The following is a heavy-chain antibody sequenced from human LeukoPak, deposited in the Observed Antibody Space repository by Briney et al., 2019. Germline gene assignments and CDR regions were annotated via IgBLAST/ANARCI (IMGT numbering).Heavy chain of an antibody. CDR2: LEQGGSPK. CDR3: ARDAGWYQFDC. Sequence: GGSLRLSCAASGFTFSSHWMAWVRQAPGKGLEWVAMLEQGGSPKYYADPVKGRFIISRDNDKNSLYLQMNSLRAEDTAVYFCARDAGWYQFDCWGQGTLVTVSS. D-gene: IGHD2-15*01. J-gene: IGHJ4*02. CDR1: GFTFSSHW. V-gene: IGHV3-7*01.